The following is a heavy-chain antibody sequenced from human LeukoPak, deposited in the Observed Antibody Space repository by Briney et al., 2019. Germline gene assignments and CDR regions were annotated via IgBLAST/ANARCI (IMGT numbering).Heavy chain of an antibody. CDR2: VSYDGSSI. Sequence: GGSLRLSCAGSGFTFSTYGMHWVRQAPGKGLEWVAVVSYDGSSIYCADSVKGRFTISRDNSKNTLYLQMNSLRAEDSAVYYCVPPLGGPTFDYWGQGTLVTVSS. CDR3: VPPLGGPTFDY. CDR1: GFTFSTYG. V-gene: IGHV3-30*03. D-gene: IGHD1-26*01. J-gene: IGHJ4*02.